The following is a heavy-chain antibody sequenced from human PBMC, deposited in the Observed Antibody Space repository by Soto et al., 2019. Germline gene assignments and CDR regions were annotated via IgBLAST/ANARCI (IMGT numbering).Heavy chain of an antibody. CDR3: ARQAAAPYYDFWSGYSGAGTYGMDV. Sequence: GESLKISCKGSGYSFTSYWIGWVRQMPGKGLEWMGIIYPGDSDTRYSPSFQGQVTISADKSISTAYLQWSSLKASDTAMYYCARQAAAPYYDFWSGYSGAGTYGMDVWGQGTLVTVSS. D-gene: IGHD3-3*01. CDR1: GYSFTSYW. V-gene: IGHV5-51*01. J-gene: IGHJ6*02. CDR2: IYPGDSDT.